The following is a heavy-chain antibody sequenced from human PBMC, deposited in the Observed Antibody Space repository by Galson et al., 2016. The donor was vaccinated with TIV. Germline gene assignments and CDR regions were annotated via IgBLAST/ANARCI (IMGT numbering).Heavy chain of an antibody. CDR2: ISGSGGRT. Sequence: SLRLSCAASGFTFSNYAINWVRQPPGKGLEWVSVISGSGGRTSYADSLKGRFTISRDNSKNTAYLQMNSLRADDTAIYYCAKDRGSGWYENWFDPWGQGTVVTVSS. CDR1: GFTFSNYA. V-gene: IGHV3-23*01. CDR3: AKDRGSGWYENWFDP. D-gene: IGHD6-19*01. J-gene: IGHJ5*02.